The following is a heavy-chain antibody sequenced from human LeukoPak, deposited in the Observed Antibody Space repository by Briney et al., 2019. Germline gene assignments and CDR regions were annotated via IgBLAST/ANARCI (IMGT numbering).Heavy chain of an antibody. J-gene: IGHJ4*02. Sequence: ASVKVSCKASGYTFTGYYMHWVRQAPGQGLEWMGWINPNSGGTNYAQKFQGRVTMTRDTSISTAHMELSRLRSDDTAVYYCARCDAMVRGVIYLGDFDYWGQGTLVTVSS. D-gene: IGHD3-10*01. CDR3: ARCDAMVRGVIYLGDFDY. CDR2: INPNSGGT. CDR1: GYTFTGYY. V-gene: IGHV1-2*02.